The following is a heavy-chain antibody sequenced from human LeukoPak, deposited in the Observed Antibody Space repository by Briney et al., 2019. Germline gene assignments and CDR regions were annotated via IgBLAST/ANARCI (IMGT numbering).Heavy chain of an antibody. V-gene: IGHV4-39*07. CDR1: GGSIISSSYY. D-gene: IGHD3-10*01. CDR2: IYYSGST. Sequence: PSETLSLPCTVSGGSIISSSYYWGWIRQPPGKGLEWIGSIYYSGSTNYNPSLKSRVTISVDTSKNQFSLKLSSVTAADTAVYYCARGYYYSSGSWDYYCYYGMPVSSQATTVTVSS. J-gene: IGHJ6*02. CDR3: ARGYYYSSGSWDYYCYYGMPV.